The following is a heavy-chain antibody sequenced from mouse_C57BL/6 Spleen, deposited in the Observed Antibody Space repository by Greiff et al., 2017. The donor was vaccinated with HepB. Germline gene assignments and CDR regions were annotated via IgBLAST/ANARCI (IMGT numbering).Heavy chain of an antibody. CDR3: ARDYYGSSDYYAMDY. CDR1: GYAFSSYW. J-gene: IGHJ4*01. D-gene: IGHD1-1*01. Sequence: VHLVESGAELVKPGASVKISCKASGYAFSSYWMNWVKQRPGKGLEWIGQIYPGDGDTNYNGKFKGKATLTADKSSSTAYMQLSSLTSEDSAVYFCARDYYGSSDYYAMDYWGQGTSVTVSS. V-gene: IGHV1-80*01. CDR2: IYPGDGDT.